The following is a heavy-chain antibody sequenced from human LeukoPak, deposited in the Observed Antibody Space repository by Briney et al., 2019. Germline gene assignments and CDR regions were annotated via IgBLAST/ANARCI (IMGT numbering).Heavy chain of an antibody. Sequence: AAVKVSCKASGYTFTGYYMHWVRQAPGQGLEWMGWINPNSGGTNYAQKFQGRVTMTRDTSISTAYMELSRLRSDDTAVYYCARDSIHYDFWSGLDYWGQGTLVTVSS. D-gene: IGHD3-3*01. V-gene: IGHV1-2*02. J-gene: IGHJ4*02. CDR1: GYTFTGYY. CDR2: INPNSGGT. CDR3: ARDSIHYDFWSGLDY.